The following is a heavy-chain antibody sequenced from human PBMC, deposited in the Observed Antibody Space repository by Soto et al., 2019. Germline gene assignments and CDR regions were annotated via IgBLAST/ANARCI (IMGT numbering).Heavy chain of an antibody. CDR2: INPSGGST. D-gene: IGHD3-16*01. J-gene: IGHJ6*02. Sequence: QVQLVQSGAEVKRPGASVKVSCKASGYTFTSYYMHWVRQAPGQGLEWMGIINPSGGSTSYAQKFQGRVTMTRDTSTSTVYMELSSLRSEDTAVYYCARDLRGSYSDYYYYGMDVWGQGTTVTVSS. V-gene: IGHV1-46*01. CDR1: GYTFTSYY. CDR3: ARDLRGSYSDYYYYGMDV.